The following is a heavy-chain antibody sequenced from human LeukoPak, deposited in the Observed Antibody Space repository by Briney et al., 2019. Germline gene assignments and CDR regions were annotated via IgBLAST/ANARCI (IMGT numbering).Heavy chain of an antibody. J-gene: IGHJ3*02. CDR1: GFTFSSYS. V-gene: IGHV3-21*04. Sequence: PGGSLRLSCAASGFTFSSYSMNWVRQAPGKGLEWVSSISSSSSYIYYADSVKGRFTISRDNAKNSLYLQMNSLRAEDTALYYCAKDKDSTGKQAFDIWGQGTMVTVSS. CDR2: ISSSSSYI. D-gene: IGHD1-14*01. CDR3: AKDKDSTGKQAFDI.